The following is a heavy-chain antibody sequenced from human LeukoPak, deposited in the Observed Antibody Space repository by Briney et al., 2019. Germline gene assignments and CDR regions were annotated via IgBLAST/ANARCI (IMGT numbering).Heavy chain of an antibody. J-gene: IGHJ4*02. Sequence: GGSLRLSCAASGFTFSNYAMSWVRQAPGKGLEWVSVIYSGGSTYYADSVKGRFTISRDNSKNTLYLQMNSLRAEDTAVYYCARDGNYGTASEGPFDYWGQGTLVTVSS. V-gene: IGHV3-53*01. CDR2: IYSGGST. CDR3: ARDGNYGTASEGPFDY. D-gene: IGHD3-10*01. CDR1: GFTFSNYA.